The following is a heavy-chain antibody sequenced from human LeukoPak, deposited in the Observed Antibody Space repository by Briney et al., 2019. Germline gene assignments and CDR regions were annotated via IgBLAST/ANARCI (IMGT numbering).Heavy chain of an antibody. Sequence: GGSLSLSCAASGFSVSNYYMSWVRQAPGKGLEWVSVIYSGGNTYYADSVKGRFTISRDNPKNTVFLQMGSLRGEDTAVYYCARCYYDGSGFYYYFDYWGQGTLVTVSS. CDR2: IYSGGNT. J-gene: IGHJ4*02. V-gene: IGHV3-53*01. CDR1: GFSVSNYY. CDR3: ARCYYDGSGFYYYFDY. D-gene: IGHD3-22*01.